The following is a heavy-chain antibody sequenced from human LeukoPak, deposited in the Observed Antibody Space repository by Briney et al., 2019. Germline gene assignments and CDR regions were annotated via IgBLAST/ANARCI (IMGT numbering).Heavy chain of an antibody. CDR1: GFTFSSYG. CDR2: IRYDGSNK. V-gene: IGHV3-30*02. Sequence: GGSLRLSCAASGFTFSSYGMHWVRQAPGKGLEWVAFIRYDGSNKYYADSVKGRFTISGDNSKNTLYLQMNSLGAEDTAVYYCAKDGPSFQVGATWTYFDYWGQGTLVTVSS. D-gene: IGHD1-26*01. CDR3: AKDGPSFQVGATWTYFDY. J-gene: IGHJ4*02.